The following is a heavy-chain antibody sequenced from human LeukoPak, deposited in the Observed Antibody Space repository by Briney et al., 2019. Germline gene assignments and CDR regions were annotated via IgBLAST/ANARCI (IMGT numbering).Heavy chain of an antibody. V-gene: IGHV4-59*01. Sequence: PSETLSHTCTVSGGSISSYYWSWIRQPPGKGLEWIGYIYYSGSTNYNPSLKSRVTISVDTSKNQFSLKLSSVTAADTAVYYCARASAATFDYWGQGTLVTVSS. D-gene: IGHD2-15*01. CDR1: GGSISSYY. CDR3: ARASAATFDY. CDR2: IYYSGST. J-gene: IGHJ4*02.